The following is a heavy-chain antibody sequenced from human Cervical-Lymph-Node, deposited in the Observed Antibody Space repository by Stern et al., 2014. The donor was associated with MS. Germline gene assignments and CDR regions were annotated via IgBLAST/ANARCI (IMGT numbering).Heavy chain of an antibody. V-gene: IGHV3-21*01. CDR2: ISSSSSYI. CDR3: ARGGYSYGYLHFSGGIYYFDY. J-gene: IGHJ4*02. D-gene: IGHD5-18*01. Sequence: VQLVESGGGLVKPGGSLRLSCAASGFTFSSYSMNWVRQAPGKGLEWVSSISSSSSYIYYADSVKGRFTISRDNAKNSLYLQMNSLRAEDTAVYYCARGGYSYGYLHFSGGIYYFDYWGQGTLVTVSS. CDR1: GFTFSSYS.